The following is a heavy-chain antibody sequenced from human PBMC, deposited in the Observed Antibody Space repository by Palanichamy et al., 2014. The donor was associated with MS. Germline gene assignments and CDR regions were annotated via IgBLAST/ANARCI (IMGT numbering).Heavy chain of an antibody. D-gene: IGHD2-2*01. CDR3: ARASGRYCSSTSCNFDY. V-gene: IGHV1-46*01. J-gene: IGHJ4*02. CDR2: IKPSGGST. Sequence: QGLEWMGIIKPSGGSTSYAQKFQGRVTMTRDTSTSTVYMELSSLRSEDTAVYYCARASGRYCSSTSCNFDYWGQGTLVTVSS.